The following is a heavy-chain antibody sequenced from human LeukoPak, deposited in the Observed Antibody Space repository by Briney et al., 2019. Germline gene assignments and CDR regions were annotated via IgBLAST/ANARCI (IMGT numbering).Heavy chain of an antibody. J-gene: IGHJ6*02. CDR2: IYYSGST. CDR3: ARGSGSYYYYYGMDV. Sequence: SETLSLTCTVSGGSVNTGNYYWSWIRQPPGKGLEWIGYIYYSGSTNYNPSLKSRVTISVDTSKNQFSLKLSSVTAADTAVYYCARGSGSYYYYYGMDVWGQGTTVTVSS. V-gene: IGHV4-61*01. D-gene: IGHD1-26*01. CDR1: GGSVNTGNYY.